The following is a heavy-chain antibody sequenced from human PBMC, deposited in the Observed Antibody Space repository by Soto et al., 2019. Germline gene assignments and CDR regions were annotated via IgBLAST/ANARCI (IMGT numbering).Heavy chain of an antibody. Sequence: SETLSLTCTVSGGSISGYYWSWIRQPPGKGLEWIGYIYYSGSTNYNPSLKSRVTISVDTSKNQFSLKLSSVTAADTAVYYCAGYYYGSGNGNGQDYYGMDVWGQGTTVTV. CDR3: AGYYYGSGNGNGQDYYGMDV. J-gene: IGHJ6*02. CDR1: GGSISGYY. D-gene: IGHD3-10*01. V-gene: IGHV4-59*12. CDR2: IYYSGST.